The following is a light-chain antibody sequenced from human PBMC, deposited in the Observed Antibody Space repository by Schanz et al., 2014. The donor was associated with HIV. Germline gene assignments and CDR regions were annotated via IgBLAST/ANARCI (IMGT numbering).Light chain of an antibody. Sequence: QSALTQPASVSGAPGQSITISCTGTSSDVGGYNYLSWYQQHPGKAPKLMIYDVSNRPSGVSNRFSGSKSGNTASLTISGLQAEDEADYYCSSYTRSSTLFGGGTKLTVL. J-gene: IGLJ2*01. CDR1: SSDVGGYNY. V-gene: IGLV2-14*01. CDR3: SSYTRSSTL. CDR2: DVS.